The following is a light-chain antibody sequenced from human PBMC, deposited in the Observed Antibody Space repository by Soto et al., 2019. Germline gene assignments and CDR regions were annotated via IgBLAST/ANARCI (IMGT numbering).Light chain of an antibody. CDR2: AAS. J-gene: IGKJ1*01. V-gene: IGKV1-9*01. CDR1: QVISSY. CDR3: QHYNSYSEA. Sequence: IQLTQSPSFLSSSVGDRVTITCRASQVISSYLAWYKQKPGKAPKLLSYAASTLQSGVPSRFRGSRSGTEFTLTISSLKPEDFETYYCQHYNSYSEAFGQGTKVDIK.